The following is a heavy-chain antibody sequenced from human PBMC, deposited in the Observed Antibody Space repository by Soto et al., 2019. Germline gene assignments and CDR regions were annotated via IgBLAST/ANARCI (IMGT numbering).Heavy chain of an antibody. J-gene: IGHJ3*02. CDR3: AKDTSCCLNDAFDI. D-gene: IGHD2-2*01. CDR1: GFTFSSYG. CDR2: ISYDGSNK. Sequence: GGSLRLSCAASGFTFSSYGMHWVRQAPGKGLEWVAVISYDGSNKYYADSVKGRFTISRDNSKNTLYLQMNSLRAEDTAVYYCAKDTSCCLNDAFDIWGQGTMVTVSS. V-gene: IGHV3-30*18.